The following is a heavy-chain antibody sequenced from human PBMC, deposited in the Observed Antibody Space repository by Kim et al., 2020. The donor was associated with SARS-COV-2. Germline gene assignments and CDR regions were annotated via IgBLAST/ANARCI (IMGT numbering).Heavy chain of an antibody. CDR1: GHFFTRDS. CDR3: VGGFYFDY. V-gene: IGHV1-3*01. D-gene: IGHD3-16*01. J-gene: IGHJ4*02. Sequence: ASVKVSCKTSGHFFTRDSIHWVRQAPGQGLEWMGGIDCGNGNTIYSQKFQGRVTITTDTSASTAYMELSFLRSEDSAVYYCVGGFYFDYWGQGTLVTVSS. CDR2: IDCGNGNT.